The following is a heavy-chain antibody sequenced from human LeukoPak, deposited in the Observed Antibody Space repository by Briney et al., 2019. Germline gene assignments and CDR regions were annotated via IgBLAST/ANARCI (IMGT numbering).Heavy chain of an antibody. Sequence: ASVKVSCKASGGTFSSYAISWVRQAPGQGLEWMGGIIPIFGTANYAQKFQGRVTITADESTSTTYMELSSLRSEDTAVHYCARGETYYYGSGSHPLDYWGQGTLVTVSS. J-gene: IGHJ4*02. CDR3: ARGETYYYGSGSHPLDY. CDR1: GGTFSSYA. CDR2: IIPIFGTA. V-gene: IGHV1-69*13. D-gene: IGHD3-10*01.